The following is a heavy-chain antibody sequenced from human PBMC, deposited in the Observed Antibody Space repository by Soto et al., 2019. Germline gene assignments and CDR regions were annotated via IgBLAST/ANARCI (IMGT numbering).Heavy chain of an antibody. J-gene: IGHJ4*02. CDR2: ISGSGGST. CDR3: AKGKTSGWYYFDF. Sequence: GGSLRLSCAASGFTFDNCAMSWVRQAPGKGLEWILGISGSGGSTYYADSVKGRFTISRDNSKNTVYLQMNSLRADDTAVYYCAKGKTSGWYYFDFWGQGTRGTVSS. CDR1: GFTFDNCA. V-gene: IGHV3-23*01. D-gene: IGHD6-19*01.